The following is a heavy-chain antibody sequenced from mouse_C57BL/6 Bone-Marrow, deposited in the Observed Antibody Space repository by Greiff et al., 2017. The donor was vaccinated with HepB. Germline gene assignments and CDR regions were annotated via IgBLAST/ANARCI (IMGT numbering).Heavy chain of an antibody. V-gene: IGHV5-17*01. Sequence: DVHLVESGGGLVKPGGSLKLSCAASGFTFSDYGMHWVRQAPEKGLEWVAYISSGSSTIYYADTVKGRFTISRDNAKNPLFLQMTSLRSEDTAMDYCARWLYSNPFAYWGQGTRVTVSA. CDR1: GFTFSDYG. CDR3: ARWLYSNPFAY. J-gene: IGHJ3*01. CDR2: ISSGSSTI. D-gene: IGHD2-5*01.